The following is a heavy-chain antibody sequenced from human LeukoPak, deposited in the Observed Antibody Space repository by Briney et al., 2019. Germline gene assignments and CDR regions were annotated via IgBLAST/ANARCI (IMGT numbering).Heavy chain of an antibody. Sequence: KPGGSLRLSCAASGFTFSSYNMNWVRQAPGKGLEWVSSISSSSSYIYYADSVKGRFTISRDNAKNSLYLQMNSLRAEDTAVYYCARELNYYDSSGYHQRYFDYWGQGTLVTVSS. CDR2: ISSSSSYI. D-gene: IGHD3-22*01. J-gene: IGHJ4*02. CDR3: ARELNYYDSSGYHQRYFDY. CDR1: GFTFSSYN. V-gene: IGHV3-21*01.